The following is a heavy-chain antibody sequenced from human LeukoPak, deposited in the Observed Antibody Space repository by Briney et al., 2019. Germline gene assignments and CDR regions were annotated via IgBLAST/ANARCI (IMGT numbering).Heavy chain of an antibody. Sequence: ASVKVSCKASGYTFTGYYMHWVRQAPGQGLEWMGWINPNSGGTNYAQKFQGRVTMTRDTSISTAYMELSRLRSDDTAVYYCARVSGPHKDIVVVPAALGDYYYYGTDVWGQGTTVTASS. D-gene: IGHD2-2*01. CDR3: ARVSGPHKDIVVVPAALGDYYYYGTDV. CDR2: INPNSGGT. J-gene: IGHJ6*02. V-gene: IGHV1-2*02. CDR1: GYTFTGYY.